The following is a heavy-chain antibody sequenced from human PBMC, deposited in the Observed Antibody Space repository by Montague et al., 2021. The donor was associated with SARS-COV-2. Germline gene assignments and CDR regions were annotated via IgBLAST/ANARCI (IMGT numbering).Heavy chain of an antibody. V-gene: IGHV4-39*02. CDR1: GGSIRSSSYY. Sequence: SETLSLTCTVSGGSIRSSSYYWGWIPQPPGKGLECIGSIYYSGSTYYTPSLKSRVAISVDTSKNHFSLNLSSVTAAATSVYYCAGVTGLHGSLDLWGRGTLVTVSA. D-gene: IGHD5-24*01. J-gene: IGHJ2*01. CDR3: AGVTGLHGSLDL. CDR2: IYYSGST.